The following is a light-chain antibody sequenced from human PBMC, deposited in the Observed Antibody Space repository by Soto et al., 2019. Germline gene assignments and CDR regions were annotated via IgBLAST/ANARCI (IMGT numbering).Light chain of an antibody. V-gene: IGKV1-8*01. CDR2: AAS. CDR3: QQYYSYPLT. Sequence: AIRMTQSPSSLSASTGDRVTITCRASQGISSYLAWYQQKPGKAPKLLIYAASTLQSGVPSRFSGSGSGTDFTLTIICLQSEDFATYYCQQYYSYPLTFGQGTKLEIK. CDR1: QGISSY. J-gene: IGKJ2*01.